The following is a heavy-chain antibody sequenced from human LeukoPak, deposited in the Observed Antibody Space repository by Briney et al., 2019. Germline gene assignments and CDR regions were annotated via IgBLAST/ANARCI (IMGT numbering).Heavy chain of an antibody. CDR2: ISYDGSNK. V-gene: IGHV3-30-3*01. J-gene: IGHJ4*02. CDR1: GFTFSSYA. Sequence: GRSLRLSCAASGFTFSSYAMHWVRQAPGKGLEWVAVISYDGSNKYHADSVKGRFTISRDNSKNTLYLQMNSLRAEDTAVYYCARESYDYVWGSYFYFDYWGQGTLVTVSS. D-gene: IGHD3-16*01. CDR3: ARESYDYVWGSYFYFDY.